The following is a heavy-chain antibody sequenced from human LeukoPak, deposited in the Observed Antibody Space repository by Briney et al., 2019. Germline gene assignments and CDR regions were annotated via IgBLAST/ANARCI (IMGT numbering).Heavy chain of an antibody. CDR2: IYTSGTT. J-gene: IGHJ3*02. CDR3: AKERMSGATTKWLGAFDI. V-gene: IGHV4-4*07. D-gene: IGHD1-26*01. Sequence: SETLSLTCTVSGGSISSYYWSWIRQPAGKGLEWIGRIYTSGTTHYNPSLKSRVTMSVDTSKNQFSLKLSSVTAEDTAVYYCAKERMSGATTKWLGAFDIWGQGTMVTVSS. CDR1: GGSISSYY.